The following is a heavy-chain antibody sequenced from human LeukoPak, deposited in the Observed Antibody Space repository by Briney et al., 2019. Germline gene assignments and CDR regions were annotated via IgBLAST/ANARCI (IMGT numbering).Heavy chain of an antibody. J-gene: IGHJ5*01. D-gene: IGHD4-17*01. CDR3: ARLKDAVTIFDC. CDR2: ITSSSSYI. V-gene: IGHV3-21*01. Sequence: PGGSLRLSCAASGFTFSNFGMNWARQAPGKGLEWVSSITSSSSYISYADSLRGRFTISRDNAKNSLYLQMNSLRAEDTAVYYCARLKDAVTIFDCWGQGILVTVSS. CDR1: GFTFSNFG.